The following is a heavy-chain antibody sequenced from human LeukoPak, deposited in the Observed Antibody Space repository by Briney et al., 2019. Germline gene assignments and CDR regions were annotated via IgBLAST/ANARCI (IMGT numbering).Heavy chain of an antibody. CDR3: AKGGGNYYDSSGYYY. D-gene: IGHD3-22*01. CDR1: GFTFSRYA. V-gene: IGHV3-23*01. Sequence: PGGSLRLSCAASGFTFSRYAMSWVRQAPGKGLEWVSAISGSGGSTYYADSVKGRFTISRDNSKNTLYLQMNSLRAEDTAVYYCAKGGGNYYDSSGYYYWGQGTLVTVSS. J-gene: IGHJ4*02. CDR2: ISGSGGST.